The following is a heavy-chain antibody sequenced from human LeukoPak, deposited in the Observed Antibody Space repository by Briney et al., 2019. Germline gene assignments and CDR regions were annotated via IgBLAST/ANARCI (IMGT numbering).Heavy chain of an antibody. J-gene: IGHJ4*02. CDR2: INHSGST. D-gene: IGHD3-10*01. CDR1: GGSFSGYY. Sequence: SETLSLTCADYGGSFSGYYWSWIRQPPGKGLEWIGEINHSGSTNYNPSLKSRVTISVDKAKNQFSLKLSSVTAADTAVYHGARGYYGSGSYSRSYFGYWGQGTLVTVSS. CDR3: ARGYYGSGSYSRSYFGY. V-gene: IGHV4-34*01.